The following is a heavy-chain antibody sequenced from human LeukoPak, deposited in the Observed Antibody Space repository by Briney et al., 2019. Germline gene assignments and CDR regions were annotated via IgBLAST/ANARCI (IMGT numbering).Heavy chain of an antibody. Sequence: SVKVSCKASGGTFSSYAISWVRQAPGQGLEWMGGIIPIFGTANYAQKFQGRVTLTRNTSISTAYMELSSLRSEDTAVFYCARGLSGEQQLGRDYYYFIDVWGKGTTVTISS. J-gene: IGHJ6*03. CDR2: IIPIFGTA. V-gene: IGHV1-69*05. CDR3: ARGLSGEQQLGRDYYYFIDV. D-gene: IGHD6-13*01. CDR1: GGTFSSYA.